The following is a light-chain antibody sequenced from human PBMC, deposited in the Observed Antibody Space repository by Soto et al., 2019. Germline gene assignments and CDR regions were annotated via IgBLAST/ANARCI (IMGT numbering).Light chain of an antibody. V-gene: IGKV1-5*03. CDR1: QSISSS. J-gene: IGKJ1*01. CDR2: KAS. Sequence: DIQMTQSPSTLSASVGDRVTITCRASQSISSSLAWYQHKPGKAPKLLSYKASSLESGVPSRFSGSGSGTEFTLTISSLQPDDFATYYCQQYNSYSRTFGQGTKVDIK. CDR3: QQYNSYSRT.